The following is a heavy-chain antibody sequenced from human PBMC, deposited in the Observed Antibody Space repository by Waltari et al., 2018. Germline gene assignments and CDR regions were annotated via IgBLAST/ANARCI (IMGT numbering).Heavy chain of an antibody. V-gene: IGHV3-30*04. CDR1: GFKFRDYA. J-gene: IGHJ4*02. CDR3: ARLDY. Sequence: QVQVVESGGGVVQPGRSLRPPCAAAGFKFRDYAMPWIRRAPGKGVDWVEVISYDGSNEYYADSVKGRFTISRDNSKNTLYLQMNSLRTEDTAVYYCARLDYWGQGTLVTVSS. CDR2: ISYDGSNE.